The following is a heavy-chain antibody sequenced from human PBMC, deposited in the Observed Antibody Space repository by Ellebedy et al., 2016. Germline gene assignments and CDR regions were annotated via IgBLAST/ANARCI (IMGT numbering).Heavy chain of an antibody. CDR1: GGSINSGAYY. D-gene: IGHD3-16*01. CDR2: ISTSGNT. V-gene: IGHV4-61*02. J-gene: IGHJ4*02. Sequence: SETLSLXXTVSGGSINSGAYYWSWIRQPSGKGPEWIGRISTSGNTIYNPSLRSRVTMSVDTSKNHFSLKLTSVTVADTAVYYCATLTIPGGSDYWGQGTLLTVSS. CDR3: ATLTIPGGSDY.